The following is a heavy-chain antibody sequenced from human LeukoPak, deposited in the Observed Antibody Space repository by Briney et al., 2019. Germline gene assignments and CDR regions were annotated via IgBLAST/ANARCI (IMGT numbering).Heavy chain of an antibody. V-gene: IGHV3-53*01. D-gene: IGHD2-2*01. Sequence: GGSLRLSCAASGFTVSSNYMSWVRQAPGKGLEWVSVIYSGGSIYYSDSVKGRFTISRDNSKNTLYLQMNSLTAEDTAVYYCARVGVVPAAIPVGFDIWGQGTMVTVSS. CDR3: ARVGVVPAAIPVGFDI. CDR1: GFTVSSNY. CDR2: IYSGGSI. J-gene: IGHJ3*02.